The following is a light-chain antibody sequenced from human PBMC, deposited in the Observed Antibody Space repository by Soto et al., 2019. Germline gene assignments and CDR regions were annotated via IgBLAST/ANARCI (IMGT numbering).Light chain of an antibody. V-gene: IGLV2-14*01. CDR2: GVS. CDR1: SSDVGAYNY. Sequence: QSALTRPASVSGSPGQSITISCTGTSSDVGAYNYVSWYQQHPGKAPKLMIYGVSNRPSGIPNRFSGSKSGNTASLTISGLQAEDEADYYCNSYTTTSTVVFGGGTKLTVL. J-gene: IGLJ3*02. CDR3: NSYTTTSTVV.